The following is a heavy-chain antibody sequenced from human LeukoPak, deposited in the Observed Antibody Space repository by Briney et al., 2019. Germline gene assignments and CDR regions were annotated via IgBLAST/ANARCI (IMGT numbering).Heavy chain of an antibody. V-gene: IGHV3-30-3*01. CDR2: ISYDGSNK. D-gene: IGHD6-19*01. Sequence: GRSLRLSRAASGFTFSSYAMHWVRQAPGKGLEWVAVISYDGSNKYYADSVKGRFTISRDNSKNTLYLQMNSLRAEDTAVYYCARDNSSSFDYWGQGTLVTVSS. CDR1: GFTFSSYA. J-gene: IGHJ4*02. CDR3: ARDNSSSFDY.